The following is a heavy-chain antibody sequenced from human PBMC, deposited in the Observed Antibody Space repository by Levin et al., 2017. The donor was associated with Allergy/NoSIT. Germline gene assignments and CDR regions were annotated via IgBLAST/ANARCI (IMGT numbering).Heavy chain of an antibody. V-gene: IGHV3-9*01. J-gene: IGHJ4*02. CDR3: VKDMSGYCRGNNCYPPPPSSEN. CDR1: GFPFDDYA. D-gene: IGHD2-15*01. Sequence: GGSQRLSCAASGFPFDDYAMYWVRQPPGKGLEWVSGISWNGGTIAYADPVKGRFTISRDNGKKVLYLQMNSLRPEDTAFYYCVKDMSGYCRGNNCYPPPPSSENWGQGTLVTVSS. CDR2: ISWNGGTI.